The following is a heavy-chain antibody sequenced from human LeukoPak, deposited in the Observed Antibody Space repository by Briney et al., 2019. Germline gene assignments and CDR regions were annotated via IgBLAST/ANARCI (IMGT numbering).Heavy chain of an antibody. CDR3: AREAGYCSSTSCSPTGPFDY. J-gene: IGHJ4*02. CDR1: GGSISSYY. Sequence: SETLSLTCTVSGGSISSYYWSWIRQPPGKGLEWIGYIYYSGSTNYNPSLKSRVTISVDTSKNQFSLKLSSVTAADTAVYYCAREAGYCSSTSCSPTGPFDYWGQGTLVTVSS. V-gene: IGHV4-59*01. D-gene: IGHD2-2*01. CDR2: IYYSGST.